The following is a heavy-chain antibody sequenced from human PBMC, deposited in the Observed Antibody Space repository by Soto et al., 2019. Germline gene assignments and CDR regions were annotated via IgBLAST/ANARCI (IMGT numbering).Heavy chain of an antibody. J-gene: IGHJ4*02. CDR1: GITFSNYA. D-gene: IGHD5-18*01. CDR2: ISGSGRDT. Sequence: EVQLLETGGGLVQPRGSLRLSCAASGITFSNYALSWVRHAPGKGLEWVSGISGSGRDTYYADSVKGRFTISRDNSKSTLYLHMNSLRADDTAIYYCAKEGGGGAAMVTSYFDYWGQGTLVTVSS. V-gene: IGHV3-23*01. CDR3: AKEGGGGAAMVTSYFDY.